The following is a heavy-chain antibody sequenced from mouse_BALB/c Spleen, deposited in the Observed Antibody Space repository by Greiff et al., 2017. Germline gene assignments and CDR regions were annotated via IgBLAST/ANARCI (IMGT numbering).Heavy chain of an antibody. V-gene: IGHV5-17*02. J-gene: IGHJ4*01. CDR3: ARSGGSGPMDY. D-gene: IGHD3-1*01. Sequence: EVQGVESGGGLVQPGGSRKLSCAASGFTFSSFGMHWVRQAPEKGLEWVAYISSGSSTIYYADTVKGRFTISRDNPKNTLFLQMTSLRSEDTAMYYCARSGGSGPMDYWGQGTSVTVSS. CDR2: ISSGSSTI. CDR1: GFTFSSFG.